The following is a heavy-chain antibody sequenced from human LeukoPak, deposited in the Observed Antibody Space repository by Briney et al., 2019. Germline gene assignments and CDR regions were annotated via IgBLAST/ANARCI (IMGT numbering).Heavy chain of an antibody. CDR1: GGSISSGGYS. J-gene: IGHJ5*02. CDR3: ARDQYYYDSSGYYPQVWFDP. V-gene: IGHV4-30-2*01. CDR2: IYHSGST. D-gene: IGHD3-22*01. Sequence: SETLSLTCAVSGGSISSGGYSWSWIRQPPGKGLEWIGYIYHSGSTYYNPSLKSRVTISVDRSKNQFSLKLSCVTAADTAVYYCARDQYYYDSSGYYPQVWFDPWGQGTLVTVSS.